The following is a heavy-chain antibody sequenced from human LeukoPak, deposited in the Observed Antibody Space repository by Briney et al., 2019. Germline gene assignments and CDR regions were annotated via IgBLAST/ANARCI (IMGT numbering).Heavy chain of an antibody. Sequence: GGSLRLSCGASGFTFSSYEMNWVRQAPGKGLEWVSYISSSGSAIYYADSVKGRFTISRDNAKNSLYLQMNSLRDEDTAVYYCAREAWAFDYWGQGTLATVSS. CDR2: ISSSGSAI. V-gene: IGHV3-48*03. CDR1: GFTFSSYE. J-gene: IGHJ4*02. CDR3: AREAWAFDY. D-gene: IGHD1-26*01.